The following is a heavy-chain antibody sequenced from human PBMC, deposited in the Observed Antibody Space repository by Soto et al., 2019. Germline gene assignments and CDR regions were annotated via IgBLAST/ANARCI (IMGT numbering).Heavy chain of an antibody. V-gene: IGHV3-23*01. CDR2: ISNSFSDGNT. CDR3: AKEVSLGSTVDLGY. CDR1: GFSFRNYA. D-gene: IGHD7-27*01. J-gene: IGHJ4*02. Sequence: EVVLMESGGGMVQPGGSLRLSCAASGFSFRNYAMNWVRQAPGKGLEWVSAISNSFSDGNTHYADSVKGRFTISRDNSMGTLYLQMKSLRVEDTAIYYCAKEVSLGSTVDLGYWGQGTLVTVSS.